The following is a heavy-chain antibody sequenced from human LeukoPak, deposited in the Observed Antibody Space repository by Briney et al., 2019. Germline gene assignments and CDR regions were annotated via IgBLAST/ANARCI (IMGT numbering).Heavy chain of an antibody. Sequence: PGGSLRLSCAASGFTFSSYAMSWVRQAPGKGLEWVSAISGSGGSTYYADSVKGRFTISRGNSKNTLYLQMNSLRAEDTAVYYCAKDLTVTTLYYFDYWGQGTLVTVSS. CDR3: AKDLTVTTLYYFDY. CDR1: GFTFSSYA. CDR2: ISGSGGST. J-gene: IGHJ4*02. D-gene: IGHD4-11*01. V-gene: IGHV3-23*01.